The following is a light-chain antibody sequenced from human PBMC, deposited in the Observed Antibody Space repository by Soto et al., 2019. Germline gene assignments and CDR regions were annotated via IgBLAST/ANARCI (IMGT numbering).Light chain of an antibody. Sequence: AIQMTQSPSSLSAAVGDRVTMTCRASQGIKNDLGWYQQRPGKAPRLLIYGASTLYSGVPSRFSATGSGIDFTITINSLQPEDFATYYCLQDFTYPRTFGPGTRV. J-gene: IGKJ3*01. CDR1: QGIKND. CDR3: LQDFTYPRT. CDR2: GAS. V-gene: IGKV1-6*01.